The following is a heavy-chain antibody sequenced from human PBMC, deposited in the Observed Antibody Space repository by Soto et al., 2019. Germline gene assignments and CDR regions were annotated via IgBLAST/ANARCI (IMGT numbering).Heavy chain of an antibody. D-gene: IGHD5-18*01. V-gene: IGHV5-10-1*01. Sequence: GESRKICCPGAGYSCAGYWSRWVRQKPGKGLEWMGRIDPSDSQTYYSPSFRGHVTISVTKSITTVFLQWSSLRASDTAMYYCARQIYDTDTGPNFQYYFDSWGQGTPVTVSS. J-gene: IGHJ4*02. CDR1: GYSCAGYW. CDR3: ARQIYDTDTGPNFQYYFDS. CDR2: IDPSDSQT.